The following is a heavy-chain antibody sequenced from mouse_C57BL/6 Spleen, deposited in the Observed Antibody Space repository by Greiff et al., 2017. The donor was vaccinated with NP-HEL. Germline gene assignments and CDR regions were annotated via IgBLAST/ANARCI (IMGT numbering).Heavy chain of an antibody. J-gene: IGHJ3*01. D-gene: IGHD2-5*01. V-gene: IGHV1-4*01. Sequence: QVQLQQSGAELARPGASVKMSCKASGYTFTSYTMHWVKQRPGQGLEWIGYINPSSGYTKYNQKFKDKATLTADKSSSTAYMQLSSLTSEDSAVYYCATNSNYETWFAYWGQGTLVTVSA. CDR2: INPSSGYT. CDR3: ATNSNYETWFAY. CDR1: GYTFTSYT.